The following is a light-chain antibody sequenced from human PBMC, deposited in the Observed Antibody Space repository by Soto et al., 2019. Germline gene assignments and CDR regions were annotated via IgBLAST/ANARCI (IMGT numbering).Light chain of an antibody. J-gene: IGKJ5*01. CDR1: QSVSNN. CDR3: QHGGT. CDR2: DAS. Sequence: EIVLTQSPATLSLSPGERATVSCRASQSVSNNLGWYQQKAGHAPRLLIYDASNRATGIPARFSGSGSGKDFTPAISSLEPEDFAVYDCQHGGTFGQGTRLEIK. V-gene: IGKV3-11*01.